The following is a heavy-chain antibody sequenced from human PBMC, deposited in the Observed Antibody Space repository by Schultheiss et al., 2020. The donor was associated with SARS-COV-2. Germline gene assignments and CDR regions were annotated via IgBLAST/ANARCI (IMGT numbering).Heavy chain of an antibody. CDR3: ARVGRRYCSGGSCYTDFDY. Sequence: LRLSCGVSGGSINTSDYSWSWIRQPPGKGLEWIGYIYQSGTTYYNPSLKSRVTISVDTSKNQFSLKLSSVTAADTAVYYCARVGRRYCSGGSCYTDFDYWGQGTLVTVSS. V-gene: IGHV4-30-2*01. CDR2: IYQSGTT. D-gene: IGHD2-15*01. J-gene: IGHJ4*02. CDR1: GGSINTSDYS.